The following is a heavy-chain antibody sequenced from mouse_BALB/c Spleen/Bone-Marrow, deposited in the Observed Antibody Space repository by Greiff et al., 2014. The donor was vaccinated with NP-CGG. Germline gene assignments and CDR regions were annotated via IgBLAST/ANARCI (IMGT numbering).Heavy chain of an antibody. CDR2: INPYNGDT. D-gene: IGHD2-2*01. J-gene: IGHJ3*01. CDR3: ARSGGYDGFAY. Sequence: VQLKESGPELVKPGASVKISCKASGYSFTGYFMNWVMQSHGKSLEWIGRINPYNGDTFYNQKFKGKATLTVDKSSSTAYMELRSLASEDSAVYYCARSGGYDGFAYWGQGTLVTVSA. CDR1: GYSFTGYF. V-gene: IGHV1-20*02.